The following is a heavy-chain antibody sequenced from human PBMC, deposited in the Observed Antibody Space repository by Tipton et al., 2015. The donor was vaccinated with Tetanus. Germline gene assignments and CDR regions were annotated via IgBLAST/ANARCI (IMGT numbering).Heavy chain of an antibody. CDR3: ARGTWLYTSTYHRHWLDP. CDR2: VDDSGST. D-gene: IGHD6-13*01. Sequence: LRLSCTVSGGSVSRSFWGWIRQPPGKGLEWIGEVDDSGSTNYSPSLKSRVTISLDTSKNEFSLTLSSVTAADTAVYYCARGTWLYTSTYHRHWLDPWGQGTLVTVSS. J-gene: IGHJ5*02. V-gene: IGHV4-34*01. CDR1: GGSVSRSF.